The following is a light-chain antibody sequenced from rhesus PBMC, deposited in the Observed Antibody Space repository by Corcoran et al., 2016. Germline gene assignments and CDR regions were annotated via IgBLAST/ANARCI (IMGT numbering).Light chain of an antibody. J-gene: IGKJ3*01. CDR3: LQHSNWPFT. CDR2: GAS. Sequence: EIVMTQSPATLSLSPGERATLSCRASQSVSSSLAWYQQKPGQAPRLLSYGASSRATGIPDRFSGSGSGTDFTLTISSLEPEDVAVYYCLQHSNWPFTFGPGPKLDIK. CDR1: QSVSSS. V-gene: IGKV3-24*01.